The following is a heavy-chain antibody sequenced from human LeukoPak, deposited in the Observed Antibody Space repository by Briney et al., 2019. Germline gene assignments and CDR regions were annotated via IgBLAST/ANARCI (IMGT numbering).Heavy chain of an antibody. D-gene: IGHD3-10*01. V-gene: IGHV1-46*01. CDR2: INPSGGST. CDR1: GYTFTNYY. Sequence: ASVKVSCKASGYTFTNYYIHWVRQAPGQGLEWMGIINPSGGSTNYAQTFQGRVTMTRDTSTSTVYMELSSLRSEDTAVYYCARAVVRGARNDYWGQGTLVTVFS. J-gene: IGHJ4*02. CDR3: ARAVVRGARNDY.